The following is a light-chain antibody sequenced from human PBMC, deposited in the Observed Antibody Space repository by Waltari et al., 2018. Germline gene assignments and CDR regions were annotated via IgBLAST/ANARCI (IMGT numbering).Light chain of an antibody. CDR2: DTS. CDR3: QQYNNWPPLYT. CDR1: QSISTN. J-gene: IGKJ2*01. V-gene: IGKV3-15*01. Sequence: EIVMTQSPATLSMSPGERATLSCRASQSISTNLAWYQQRPGQAPRLLIHDTSTRATGIPVKFSGSGSGTEFTLTISDLQPEDFAVYYCQQYNNWPPLYTFGQGTKLDIK.